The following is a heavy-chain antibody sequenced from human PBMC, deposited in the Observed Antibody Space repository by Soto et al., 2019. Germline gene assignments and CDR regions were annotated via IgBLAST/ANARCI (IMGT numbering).Heavy chain of an antibody. V-gene: IGHV1-18*01. D-gene: IGHD2-15*01. Sequence: ASVKVSCTASGYTFYRYGITWVRQAPGQGLEWMGWISAYNGNTNYAQKLQGRVTMTTDTSTSTAYMELRSLRSDDTAVYYCARDLYCSGGSCYSDWFDPWGQGTLVTVSS. J-gene: IGHJ5*02. CDR1: GYTFYRYG. CDR2: ISAYNGNT. CDR3: ARDLYCSGGSCYSDWFDP.